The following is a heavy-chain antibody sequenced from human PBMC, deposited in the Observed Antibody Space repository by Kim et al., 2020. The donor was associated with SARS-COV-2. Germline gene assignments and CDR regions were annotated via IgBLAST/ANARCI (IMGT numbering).Heavy chain of an antibody. CDR1: GFTFSSYW. CDR3: ARADSSIAVAGTEVANY. Sequence: GGSLRLSCAASGFTFSSYWMSWVRQAPGKGLEWVANIKQDGSEKYYVDSVKGRFTISRDNAKNSLYLQMNSLRAEDTAVYYCARADSSIAVAGTEVANYWGQGTLVTVSS. D-gene: IGHD6-19*01. J-gene: IGHJ4*02. V-gene: IGHV3-7*04. CDR2: IKQDGSEK.